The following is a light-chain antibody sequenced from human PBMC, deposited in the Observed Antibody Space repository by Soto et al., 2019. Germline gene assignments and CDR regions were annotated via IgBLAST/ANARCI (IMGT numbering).Light chain of an antibody. CDR3: QHYKMYSPWT. CDR1: QSITTW. V-gene: IGKV1-5*01. CDR2: DVS. J-gene: IGKJ1*01. Sequence: DIQMTQSPSTVSAYVGDSVTITCRASQSITTWLAWYQPRPGKAPKLLIYDVSSLQSGVPSRFSGSGSVTEFTLTISSRQPDDFATYYCQHYKMYSPWTFGQGTKVEIK.